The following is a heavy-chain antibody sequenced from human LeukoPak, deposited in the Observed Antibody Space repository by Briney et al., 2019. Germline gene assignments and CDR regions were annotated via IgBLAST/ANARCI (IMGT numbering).Heavy chain of an antibody. CDR3: ARGLDSSSWYSFDY. J-gene: IGHJ4*02. V-gene: IGHV4-30-2*01. Sequence: SETLSLTCAVSGGSISSGGYSWSWIRQPPGTGLEWIGYIYHSGSTYYNPSLKSRVTISVDRSKNQFSLKLSSVTAADTAVYYCARGLDSSSWYSFDYWGQGTLVTVSS. CDR1: GGSISSGGYS. D-gene: IGHD6-13*01. CDR2: IYHSGST.